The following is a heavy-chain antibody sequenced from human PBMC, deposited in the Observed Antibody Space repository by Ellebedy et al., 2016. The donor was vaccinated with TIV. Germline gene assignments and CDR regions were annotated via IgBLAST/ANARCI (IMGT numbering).Heavy chain of an antibody. V-gene: IGHV3-23*01. Sequence: GESLKISXVASGITFNNYGMSWVRQAPGKGLEWVSVITGSGGTTYYADSVKGRFTIARDNSKNTLYLQMNSLRAEDTAVYYCTKDGPGGRWEGNGMDVWGQGTTVTVSS. CDR2: ITGSGGTT. CDR1: GITFNNYG. J-gene: IGHJ6*02. CDR3: TKDGPGGRWEGNGMDV. D-gene: IGHD1-26*01.